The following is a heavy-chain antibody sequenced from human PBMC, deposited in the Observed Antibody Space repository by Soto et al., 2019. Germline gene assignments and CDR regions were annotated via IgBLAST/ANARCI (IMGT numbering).Heavy chain of an antibody. Sequence: QIQLVQSGAEVKKPGASVKVSCKASGYTFTTYGSTWLRQAPGQGLEWMGWISAYDGKSENAQKLQGRVSMTTDPSPNTAYMELRTLRSDDTAVYYCARDPATAYSSSSFDYWGQGTLVTVSS. J-gene: IGHJ4*02. CDR1: GYTFTTYG. CDR2: ISAYDGKS. CDR3: ARDPATAYSSSSFDY. V-gene: IGHV1-18*04. D-gene: IGHD6-6*01.